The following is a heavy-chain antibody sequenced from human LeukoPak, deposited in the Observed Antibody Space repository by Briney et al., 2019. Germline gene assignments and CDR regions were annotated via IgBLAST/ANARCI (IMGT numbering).Heavy chain of an antibody. D-gene: IGHD5-18*01. CDR1: GYTFTSYD. CDR3: ARGRYSYGLRYFYYYGMDV. V-gene: IGHV1-8*01. Sequence: ASVKVCCKASGYTFTSYDINWVRQAPGQGLEWMGWMNPNSGNTGYAQKFQGRVTMTRNTSISTAYMELSSLRSEDTAVYYCARGRYSYGLRYFYYYGMDVWGQGTTVTVSS. J-gene: IGHJ6*02. CDR2: MNPNSGNT.